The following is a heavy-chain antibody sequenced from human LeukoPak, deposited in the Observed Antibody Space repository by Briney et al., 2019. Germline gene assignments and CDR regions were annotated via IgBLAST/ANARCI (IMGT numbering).Heavy chain of an antibody. CDR3: TTATGKLI. V-gene: IGHV3-15*01. D-gene: IGHD3-10*01. Sequence: AGGSLRLSCAASGFTFSSYSMNWVRQAPGKGLEWVGRIKSKTDGGTTDYAAPVKGRFTISRDDSKNTLYLQMNGLITEDTAVYYCTTATGKLIWGQGTMVTVSS. J-gene: IGHJ3*02. CDR2: IKSKTDGGTT. CDR1: GFTFSSYS.